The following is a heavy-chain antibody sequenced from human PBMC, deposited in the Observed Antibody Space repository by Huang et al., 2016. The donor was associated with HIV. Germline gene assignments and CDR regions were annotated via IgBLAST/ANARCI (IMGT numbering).Heavy chain of an antibody. Sequence: EVHLVESGGGLVRPGRSLRLSCAASGFTFRSYWMNWVGQGQGRGLGWVANINLDGSERFYVDSVRGRFTISRDNANNSVSLQLNSLKAEDTGVYYCARGFQAKPGDYWGQGTLVTVSS. V-gene: IGHV3-7*01. CDR2: INLDGSER. CDR1: GFTFRSYW. J-gene: IGHJ4*02. CDR3: ARGFQAKPGDY.